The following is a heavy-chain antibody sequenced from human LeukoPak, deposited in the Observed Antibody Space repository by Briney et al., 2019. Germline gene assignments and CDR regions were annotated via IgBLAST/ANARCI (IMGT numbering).Heavy chain of an antibody. J-gene: IGHJ4*02. CDR1: GFTVSSNY. CDR3: ARPPIYRSSWYYFDY. D-gene: IGHD6-13*01. V-gene: IGHV3-66*04. CDR2: IYSGGST. Sequence: GGSLRLSCAASGFTVSSNYMSWVRQAPGKGLEWVSVIYSGGSTYYADSVKGRFTISRDNSKNTLYLQMNSLRAEDTAVYYCARPPIYRSSWYYFDYWGQGTLVTVSS.